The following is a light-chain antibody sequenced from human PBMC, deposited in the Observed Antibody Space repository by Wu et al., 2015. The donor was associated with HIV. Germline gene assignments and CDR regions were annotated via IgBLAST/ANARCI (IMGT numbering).Light chain of an antibody. V-gene: IGKV3-20*01. CDR3: QQYGSSVLT. CDR1: QTISNNY. CDR2: AAS. J-gene: IGKJ4*01. Sequence: EVVLTQSPGTLSLSRGQRGTLSCRASQTISNNYLAWYQQKSGQAPRLVIYAASTRATGIPDRFTGSGSGTDFTLTISKLEPEDFAVYYCQQYGSSVLTFGGGTKVEIK.